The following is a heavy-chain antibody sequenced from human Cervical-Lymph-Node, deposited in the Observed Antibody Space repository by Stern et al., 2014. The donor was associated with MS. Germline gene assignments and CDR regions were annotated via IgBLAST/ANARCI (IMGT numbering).Heavy chain of an antibody. CDR1: GYLISSYL. CDR3: ARGGPSVVDVPAALLGF. J-gene: IGHJ4*02. Sequence: VQLVQSGSELKKPGASVRVSCQASGYLISSYLINWVRQAPGQGPEWMGWINTNTGNPTYARDFTGRCVFSLDTSVSTAYLQINSLKAEDTAVYYCARGGPSVVDVPAALLGFWGQGTLVTVSS. D-gene: IGHD2-2*01. V-gene: IGHV7-4-1*02. CDR2: INTNTGNP.